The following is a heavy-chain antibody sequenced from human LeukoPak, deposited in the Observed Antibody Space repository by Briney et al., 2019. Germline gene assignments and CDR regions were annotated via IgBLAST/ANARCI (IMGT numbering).Heavy chain of an antibody. J-gene: IGHJ6*02. D-gene: IGHD5-12*01. V-gene: IGHV1-18*01. CDR3: ARAPVATTEYYGMDV. CDR1: GYTFTSYG. Sequence: ASVTVSCTASGYTFTSYGISWVRQAPGQGLEWMGWISAYNGNTNYAQKLQGRVTMTTDTSTSTAYMELRSLRSDDTAVYYCARAPVATTEYYGMDVWGQGTTVTVSS. CDR2: ISAYNGNT.